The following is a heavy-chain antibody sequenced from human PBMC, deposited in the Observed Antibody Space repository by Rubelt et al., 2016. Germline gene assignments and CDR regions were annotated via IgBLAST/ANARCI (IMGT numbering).Heavy chain of an antibody. V-gene: IGHV5-51*01. CDR1: GYSFTSYW. CDR3: ARHDSDSSSSDY. Sequence: EVQLVQSGAEVKKPGESLKISCKGSGYSFTSYWIGWVRQMPGKGLEWMGIIYPGDSDTSYRPSFQGQVTISADKAFSTAYLEWSSLKASDTAMYDCARHDSDSSSSDYWGQGTLVTVSS. CDR2: IYPGDSDT. D-gene: IGHD6-6*01. J-gene: IGHJ4*02.